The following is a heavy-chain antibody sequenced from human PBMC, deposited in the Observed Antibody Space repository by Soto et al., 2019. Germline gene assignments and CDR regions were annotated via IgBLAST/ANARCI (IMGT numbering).Heavy chain of an antibody. J-gene: IGHJ4*02. Sequence: SVKVPARLLEAPSAAMLSAGCDRPLTGLEWMGGIIPIFGTANYAQKFQGRVTITADKSTSTAYMELSSLRSEDTAVYYCATNTQYSSSWYQTFDYWGQGTLVTVSS. CDR2: IIPIFGTA. V-gene: IGHV1-69*06. CDR1: EAPSAAML. CDR3: ATNTQYSSSWYQTFDY. D-gene: IGHD6-13*01.